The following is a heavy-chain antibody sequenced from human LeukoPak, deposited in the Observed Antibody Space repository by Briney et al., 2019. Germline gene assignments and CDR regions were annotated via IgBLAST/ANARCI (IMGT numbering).Heavy chain of an antibody. V-gene: IGHV3-23*01. CDR1: GFTFSDYY. Sequence: GGSLRLSCAASGFTFSDYYMSWIRQAPGKGLEWVSGISGSGGSTYYADSVKGRFTISRDNSKNTLYLQMNSLRAEDTAVYYCARSQFYGSGSYQGRWFDPWGQGTLVTVSS. D-gene: IGHD3-10*01. CDR2: ISGSGGST. J-gene: IGHJ5*02. CDR3: ARSQFYGSGSYQGRWFDP.